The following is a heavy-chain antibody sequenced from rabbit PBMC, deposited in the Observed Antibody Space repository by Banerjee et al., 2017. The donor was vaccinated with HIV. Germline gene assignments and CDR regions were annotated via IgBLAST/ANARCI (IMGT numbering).Heavy chain of an antibody. D-gene: IGHD6-1*01. V-gene: IGHV1S47*01. CDR3: ARDVRGSDYGYALNL. J-gene: IGHJ4*01. Sequence: QEQLEESGGGLVQPEGSLTLTCKASGFTLSSYWICWVRQAPGKGLEWVACIYNGGTYTWYASWAKGRFTITSSTSLDTVTLQMTTLSAADTATYFCARDVRGSDYGYALNLWGPGTLVTVS. CDR1: GFTLSSYW. CDR2: IYNGGTYT.